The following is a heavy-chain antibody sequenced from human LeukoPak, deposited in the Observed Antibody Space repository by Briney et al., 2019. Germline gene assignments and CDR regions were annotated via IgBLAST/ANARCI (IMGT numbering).Heavy chain of an antibody. CDR2: IHHSGSS. CDR3: ARDCDGSGSPRFDP. D-gene: IGHD3-22*01. CDR1: GDSISSGYY. J-gene: IGHJ5*02. Sequence: SETLSLTCTVSGDSISSGYYWGWIRQPPGRGLEWIGSIHHSGSSYYNPSLKSRVTISVDTSKNQFSLKLSSVTAADTAVHYCARDCDGSGSPRFDPWGQGTLVTVSS. V-gene: IGHV4-38-2*02.